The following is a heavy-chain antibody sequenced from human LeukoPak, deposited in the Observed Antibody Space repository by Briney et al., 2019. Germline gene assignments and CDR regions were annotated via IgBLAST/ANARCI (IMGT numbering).Heavy chain of an antibody. CDR1: GGSISSGGYF. Sequence: PSETLSLTCTVSGGSISSGGYFWSWIRQHPGKGLEWIEYIDNSGSNYYNPTLKSRVTISVDTSKNQFSLKLSSVTAADTAVYYCARDDSSGYYFSFDPWGQGTLVTVSS. CDR2: IDNSGSN. CDR3: ARDDSSGYYFSFDP. V-gene: IGHV4-31*03. D-gene: IGHD3-22*01. J-gene: IGHJ5*02.